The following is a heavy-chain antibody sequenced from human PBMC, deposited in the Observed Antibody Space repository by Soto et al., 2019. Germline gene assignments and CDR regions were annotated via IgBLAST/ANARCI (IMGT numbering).Heavy chain of an antibody. CDR2: IDAGNDNT. Sequence: ASVKVSCKASGYTLSTYAVHWLRQAPGQRLEWMGRIDAGNDNTKYSQNFQGRVTITTDTSASTAYMELRSLRSDDTAVYYCARDTPPTDFWGRGTLVTVSS. J-gene: IGHJ4*02. CDR1: GYTLSTYA. CDR3: ARDTPPTDF. V-gene: IGHV1-3*01.